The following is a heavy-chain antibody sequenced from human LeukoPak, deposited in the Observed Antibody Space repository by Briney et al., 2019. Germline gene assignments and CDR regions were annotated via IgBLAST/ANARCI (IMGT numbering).Heavy chain of an antibody. J-gene: IGHJ4*02. Sequence: PSETLSLTCTVSGGSISSGDYYWSWIRQPPGKGLEWIGYIYYSGSTYYNPSLKSRVTISVDTSKNQFSLKLSSVTAADTAVYYCASRYYDFWSGYYGTIDYWGQGTLVTVSS. V-gene: IGHV4-30-4*08. CDR2: IYYSGST. D-gene: IGHD3-3*01. CDR3: ASRYYDFWSGYYGTIDY. CDR1: GGSISSGDYY.